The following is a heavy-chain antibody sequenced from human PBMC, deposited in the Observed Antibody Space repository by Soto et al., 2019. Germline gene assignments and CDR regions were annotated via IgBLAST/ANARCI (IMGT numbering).Heavy chain of an antibody. Sequence: ASVKVSCKTSGYTFSNYGITWVRQAPGQPLEWLGWISLYSDGTNYAQKFQGRVSMTTDTSTTTAYMALRSLRSDDTAVYYCARVVPGAEAWFGPWGQGNLVTVSS. CDR1: GYTFSNYG. J-gene: IGHJ5*02. CDR2: ISLYSDGT. CDR3: ARVVPGAEAWFGP. V-gene: IGHV1-18*01. D-gene: IGHD2-2*01.